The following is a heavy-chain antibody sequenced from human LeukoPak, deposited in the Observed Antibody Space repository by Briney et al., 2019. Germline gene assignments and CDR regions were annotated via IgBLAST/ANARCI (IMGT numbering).Heavy chain of an antibody. J-gene: IGHJ4*02. CDR1: GFTFSNYA. D-gene: IGHD5-12*01. V-gene: IGHV3-23*01. CDR3: AKDPYRASSGLVDY. CDR2: ISGSGGTT. Sequence: GGSLRLSCATSGFTFSNYAVSWVRQAPGKGLEWVSSISGSGGTTYYADSVRGRFTISRDNSKNTLYLQMNSLRAEDTAVYYCAKDPYRASSGLVDYWGQGTLVTVSS.